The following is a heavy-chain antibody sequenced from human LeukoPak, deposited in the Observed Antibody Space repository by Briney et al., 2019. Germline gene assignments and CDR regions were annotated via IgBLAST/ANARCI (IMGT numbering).Heavy chain of an antibody. V-gene: IGHV3-15*01. Sequence: GGSLRLSCAASGFTFSNAWMSWVRQAPGKGLEWVGRIKSKTDGGTTDYAAPVKGRFTISRDDSKNTLYLQMNSLKTEDTAVYYCTTMDSSGYSPPDFDYWGQGTLVTVSS. CDR1: GFTFSNAW. J-gene: IGHJ4*02. CDR2: IKSKTDGGTT. D-gene: IGHD3-22*01. CDR3: TTMDSSGYSPPDFDY.